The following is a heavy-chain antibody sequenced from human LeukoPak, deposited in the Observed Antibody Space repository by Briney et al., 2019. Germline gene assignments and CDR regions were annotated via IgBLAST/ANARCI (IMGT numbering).Heavy chain of an antibody. D-gene: IGHD1-14*01. Sequence: GGSLRLSCAASGFTVSSNYMSWVRQAPGKGLEWVSVIYAGGSTYYADSVKGRFTFSRDNSKNTLYLQMNSLRAEDTAVYYRARGFNRGFDPWGQGTLVTVSS. V-gene: IGHV3-53*01. CDR3: ARGFNRGFDP. J-gene: IGHJ5*02. CDR1: GFTVSSNY. CDR2: IYAGGST.